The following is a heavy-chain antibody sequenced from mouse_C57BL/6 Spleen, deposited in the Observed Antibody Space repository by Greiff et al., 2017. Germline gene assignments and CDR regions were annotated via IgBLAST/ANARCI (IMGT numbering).Heavy chain of an antibody. CDR3: ARLYDGYYYFDY. J-gene: IGHJ2*01. Sequence: EVQLQQSGPELVKPGASVKISCKASEYTFTDYYMNWVKQSHGKSLEWIGDINPNNGGTSYNQKFKGKATLTVDKSSSTAYMELRSLTSEDSAVYYCARLYDGYYYFDYWGQGTTLTVSS. CDR1: EYTFTDYY. CDR2: INPNNGGT. V-gene: IGHV1-26*01. D-gene: IGHD2-3*01.